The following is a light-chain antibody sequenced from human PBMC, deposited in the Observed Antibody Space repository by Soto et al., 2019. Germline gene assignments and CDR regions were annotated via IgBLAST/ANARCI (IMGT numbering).Light chain of an antibody. V-gene: IGKV3-15*01. CDR1: QSVSSN. J-gene: IGKJ1*01. CDR2: GAS. CDR3: QQSCTSAGR. Sequence: TRSVSRERVDIGAWRASQSVSSNLAWYQQKPGQAPRLLIYGASTRATGIPDRFSGSGSGTEYTLSLRCRQSEETALYICQQSCTSAGRYAQGTKVDIK.